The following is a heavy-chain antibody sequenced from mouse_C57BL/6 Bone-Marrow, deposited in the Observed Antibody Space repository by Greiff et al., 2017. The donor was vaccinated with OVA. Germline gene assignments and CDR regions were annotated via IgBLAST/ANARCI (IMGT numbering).Heavy chain of an antibody. CDR1: GFNIKDDY. CDR3: PTCEGNDGFAY. CDR2: IDPENGDT. V-gene: IGHV14-4*01. Sequence: VQLQQSGAELVRPGASVKLSCTASGFNIKDDYMHWVKQRPEQGLEWIGWIDPENGDTEYASKFQGKATITADTSSNTAYLQLSSLTSEDSAVYYCPTCEGNDGFAYWGQGTLVTVSA. D-gene: IGHD2-2*01. J-gene: IGHJ3*01.